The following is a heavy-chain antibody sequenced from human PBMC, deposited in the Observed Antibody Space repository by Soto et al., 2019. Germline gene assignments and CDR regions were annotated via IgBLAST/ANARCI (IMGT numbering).Heavy chain of an antibody. CDR2: IFYTGST. V-gene: IGHV4-31*03. CDR1: GGSISTGSNY. CDR3: ARDFSGDRNYDL. Sequence: QVQLQESGPGLVRPSQTLSLTCTVSGGSISTGSNYWSWIRQHPGKGLEWIGYIFYTGSTYSNPSLKSRVTISVDTSKNQFSLKVTSVTAADTAVYYCARDFSGDRNYDLWGQGTLVTVSS. D-gene: IGHD4-4*01. J-gene: IGHJ5*02.